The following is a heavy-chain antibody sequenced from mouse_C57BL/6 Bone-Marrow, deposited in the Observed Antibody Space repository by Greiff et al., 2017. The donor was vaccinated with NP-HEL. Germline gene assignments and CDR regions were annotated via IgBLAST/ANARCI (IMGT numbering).Heavy chain of an antibody. V-gene: IGHV1-81*01. CDR3: ARERQLRLRAMDY. J-gene: IGHJ4*01. D-gene: IGHD3-2*02. CDR2: IYPRSGNT. Sequence: VQLQQSGAELARPGASVKLSCKASGYTFTSYGISWVKQRTGQGLEWIGEIYPRSGNTYYNEKFKGKATLTADKSSSTAYMELRSLTSEDSAVDFCARERQLRLRAMDYWGQGTSVTVSS. CDR1: GYTFTSYG.